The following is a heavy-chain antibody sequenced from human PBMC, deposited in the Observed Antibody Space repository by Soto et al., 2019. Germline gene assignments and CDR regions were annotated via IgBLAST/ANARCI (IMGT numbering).Heavy chain of an antibody. J-gene: IGHJ6*02. Sequence: ASVKVSCKASGYTFTGYYMHWVRQAPGQGLEWMGWINPNSGGTNYAQKFQGRVTITADESTSTAYMELSSLRSEDTAVYYCARERVSLRRSYGNHYYYYGMDVWGQGTTVTVSS. V-gene: IGHV1-2*02. CDR2: INPNSGGT. D-gene: IGHD4-4*01. CDR1: GYTFTGYY. CDR3: ARERVSLRRSYGNHYYYYGMDV.